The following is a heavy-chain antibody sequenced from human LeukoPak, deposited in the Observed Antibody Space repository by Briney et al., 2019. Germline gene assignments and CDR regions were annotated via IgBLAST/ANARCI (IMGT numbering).Heavy chain of an antibody. Sequence: TGGSLRLSCAASEFTFSSHFMNWVRQAPGKGREWVSSISSSGSSVLYADSLKGRITISRDNAKNSLYLQMRSLRPEDTAVYYCARERYSRSSHDALDLWGRGTMVTVSS. CDR1: EFTFSSHF. CDR2: ISSSGSSV. CDR3: ARERYSRSSHDALDL. V-gene: IGHV3-21*01. J-gene: IGHJ3*01. D-gene: IGHD6-6*01.